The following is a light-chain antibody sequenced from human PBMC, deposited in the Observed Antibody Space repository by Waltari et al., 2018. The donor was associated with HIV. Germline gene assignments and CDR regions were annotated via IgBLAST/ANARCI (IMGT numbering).Light chain of an antibody. CDR1: SSDVGGYNY. J-gene: IGLJ1*01. Sequence: QSALTQPPSASGSPGQSVTISCTGTSSDVGGYNYVSWDQQHPGKAPKLMIYEVSRWPSGGPDRFSGSKSGNTASLTVSGLQPEDEDDYSGSSYADSNHLVFRTGTKVTVL. CDR3: SSYADSNHLV. CDR2: EVS. V-gene: IGLV2-8*01.